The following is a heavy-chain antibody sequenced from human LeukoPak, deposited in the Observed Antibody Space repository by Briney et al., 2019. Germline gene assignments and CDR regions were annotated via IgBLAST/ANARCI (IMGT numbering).Heavy chain of an antibody. CDR1: GGSISSYY. Sequence: PSETLSLTCTVSGGSISSYYWSWIRQPAGKGLEWIGRIYTSGSTNYNPSLKSRVTMSVDTSKNQFSLKLSSVTAADTAVYYCARGIVVWELRTGSWFDPWGQGTLVTVSS. D-gene: IGHD1-26*01. CDR3: ARGIVVWELRTGSWFDP. CDR2: IYTSGST. V-gene: IGHV4-4*07. J-gene: IGHJ5*02.